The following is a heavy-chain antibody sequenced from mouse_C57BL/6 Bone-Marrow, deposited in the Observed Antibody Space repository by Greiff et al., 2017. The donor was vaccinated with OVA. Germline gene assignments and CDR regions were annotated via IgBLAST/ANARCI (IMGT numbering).Heavy chain of an antibody. J-gene: IGHJ1*03. CDR1: GFSFNTYA. V-gene: IGHV10-1*01. CDR2: IRSKSNNYAT. Sequence: EVHLVESGGGLVQPKGSLKLSCAASGFSFNTYAMNWVRQAPGKGLEWVARIRSKSNNYATYYADSVKDRFTISRDDSESMLYLQMNNLKTEDTAMYYCVRRSNYWYFDVWGTGTTVTVSS. CDR3: VRRSNYWYFDV. D-gene: IGHD2-5*01.